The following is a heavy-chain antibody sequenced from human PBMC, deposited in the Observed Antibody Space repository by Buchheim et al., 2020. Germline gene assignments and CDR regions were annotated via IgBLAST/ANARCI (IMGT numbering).Heavy chain of an antibody. J-gene: IGHJ5*02. D-gene: IGHD3-16*01. Sequence: QVQLQESGPGLVKPSETLSLTCTVSGGSISSYYWSWIRQPPGKGLEWIGYIYYSGSTNYNPSLKSRVTISVDTSKNQFSLKLSSVTAADTAVYYCARTHYGNWFDPWGQGTL. CDR3: ARTHYGNWFDP. CDR1: GGSISSYY. V-gene: IGHV4-59*01. CDR2: IYYSGST.